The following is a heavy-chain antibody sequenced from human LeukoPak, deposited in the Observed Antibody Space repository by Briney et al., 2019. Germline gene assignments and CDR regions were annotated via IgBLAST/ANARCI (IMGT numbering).Heavy chain of an antibody. CDR2: ISGSGGST. V-gene: IGHV3-23*01. Sequence: PGGSLRLSCAASGFTFSSYGMSWVRQAPGKGLEWVSAISGSGGSTYYADSVKGRFTISRDNSKNTLYLQMNSLRAEDTAVYYCAFALYYGSGSYLDFDYWGQGTLVTVSS. CDR1: GFTFSSYG. J-gene: IGHJ4*02. CDR3: AFALYYGSGSYLDFDY. D-gene: IGHD3-10*01.